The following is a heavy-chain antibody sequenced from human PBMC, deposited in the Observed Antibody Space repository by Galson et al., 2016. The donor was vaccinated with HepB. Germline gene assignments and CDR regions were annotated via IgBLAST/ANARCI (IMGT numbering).Heavy chain of an antibody. CDR1: GFSFSDYA. V-gene: IGHV3-11*01. CDR2: ISGGGTST. D-gene: IGHD6-13*01. Sequence: SLRLSCAASGFSFSDYAMTWIRQAPGRGLEWVSDISGGGTSTHYADSVKGRSTISRANAKNSLYLQINNLRAEDTAIYYCARDPTPNDPRSLDVWGLGTPVTVSS. J-gene: IGHJ6*02. CDR3: ARDPTPNDPRSLDV.